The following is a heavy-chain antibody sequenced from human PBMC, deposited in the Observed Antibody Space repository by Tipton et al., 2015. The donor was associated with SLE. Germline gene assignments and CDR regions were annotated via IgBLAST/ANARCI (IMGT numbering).Heavy chain of an antibody. D-gene: IGHD6-13*01. V-gene: IGHV4-59*01. CDR2: IYYSGST. CDR3: ARVVKGSSWYWFDP. J-gene: IGHJ5*02. Sequence: TLSLTCTVSGASISSYSWSWIRQPPGKGLEWIGYIYYSGSTNYNPSLKSRVTISVDTSKKQFSLKLSSVTAVDTAVYHCARVVKGSSWYWFDPWGQGTLVTVSS. CDR1: GASISSYS.